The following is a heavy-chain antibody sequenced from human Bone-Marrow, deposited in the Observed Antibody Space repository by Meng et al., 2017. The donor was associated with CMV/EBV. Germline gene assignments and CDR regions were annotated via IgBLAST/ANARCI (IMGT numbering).Heavy chain of an antibody. V-gene: IGHV3-9*01. J-gene: IGHJ6*02. CDR2: ISWNSGSI. D-gene: IGHD3-3*01. CDR3: AKGTYYDFWSGYLDV. Sequence: WVRQAPGKGLEWVSGISWNSGSIGYADSVKGRFTISRDNAKNSLYLQMNSLRAEDTALYYCAKGTYYDFWSGYLDVWGQGTTVTVSS.